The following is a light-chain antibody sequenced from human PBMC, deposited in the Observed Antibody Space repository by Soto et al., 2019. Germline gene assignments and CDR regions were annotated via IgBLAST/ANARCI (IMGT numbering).Light chain of an antibody. CDR2: DVS. Sequence: QSALTQPRSVSGSHGQSVTISCTGTRSDVGGYKDVSWYQQHPGKASKLMMYDVSNRPSGGPDRFSGSKSGNPASQTISGLHAEDEDDYYCCSYSGSDTLVFRNGTKLTVL. CDR3: CSYSGSDTLV. CDR1: RSDVGGYKD. J-gene: IGLJ1*01. V-gene: IGLV2-11*01.